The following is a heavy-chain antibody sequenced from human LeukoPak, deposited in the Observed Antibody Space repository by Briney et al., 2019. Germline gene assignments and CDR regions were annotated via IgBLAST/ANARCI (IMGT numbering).Heavy chain of an antibody. D-gene: IGHD6-13*01. Sequence: ASVKVSCKASGGTFSSYAISWVRQAPGQGLEWMGRIIPILGIANYAQKFQGRVTITADKSTSTAYMELSSLRPEDTAVYYCATPLYGYSSSWDAFDIWGQGTMVTVSS. CDR3: ATPLYGYSSSWDAFDI. CDR2: IIPILGIA. CDR1: GGTFSSYA. J-gene: IGHJ3*02. V-gene: IGHV1-69*04.